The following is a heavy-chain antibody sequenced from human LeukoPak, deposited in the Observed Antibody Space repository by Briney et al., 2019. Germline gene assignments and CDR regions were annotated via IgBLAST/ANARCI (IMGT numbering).Heavy chain of an antibody. D-gene: IGHD4-17*01. J-gene: IGHJ1*01. CDR2: INPNSGGT. Sequence: ASVKVSCKASGYTFTGYYMHWVRQAPGQGLEWMGWINPNSGGTNYAQKFQGRVTMTRDTSISTAYMELSRLRSDDTAVYYCAKDNQGTTVTTGTRDFQHWGQGTLVTGSS. CDR1: GYTFTGYY. CDR3: AKDNQGTTVTTGTRDFQH. V-gene: IGHV1-2*02.